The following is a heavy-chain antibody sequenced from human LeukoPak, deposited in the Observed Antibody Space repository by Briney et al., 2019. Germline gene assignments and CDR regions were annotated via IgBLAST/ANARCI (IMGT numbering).Heavy chain of an antibody. Sequence: SETLSLTCTVSGGSISSGSYYWSWIRQPAGKGLEWIGRIYTSGSTNYNPSLKSRVTISVDTSKNQFSLKLSSVTAADTAVYYCAGARWAATPDAFDIWGQGTMVTVSS. V-gene: IGHV4-61*02. D-gene: IGHD4-23*01. CDR2: IYTSGST. J-gene: IGHJ3*02. CDR1: GGSISSGSYY. CDR3: AGARWAATPDAFDI.